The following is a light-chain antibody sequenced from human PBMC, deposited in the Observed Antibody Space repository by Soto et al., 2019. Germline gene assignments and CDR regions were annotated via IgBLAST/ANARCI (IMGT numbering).Light chain of an antibody. Sequence: DIQMTQSPSSLSASVGDRVTISCRASQGISNYLAWYQQKPGQVPKLLMYAASTLQSGVPARFSGSGSGTDFTLTISSLQTEDVATYYCQKYNRAPWTFGQGTKVEIK. V-gene: IGKV1-27*01. J-gene: IGKJ1*01. CDR2: AAS. CDR1: QGISNY. CDR3: QKYNRAPWT.